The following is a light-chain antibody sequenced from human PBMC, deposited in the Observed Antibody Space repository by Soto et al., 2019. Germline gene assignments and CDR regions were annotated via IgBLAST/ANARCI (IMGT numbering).Light chain of an antibody. Sequence: LTHSPGTLSLSPGDRATLSCRASQSVSSHFLAWYQQKPGQAPRLLIQGTSSKATGIPDRFSGSGSGTDFTLTISGLEPEDFAIYYCQHRNNRSFSVGPGTKVDSK. V-gene: IGKV3D-20*02. J-gene: IGKJ3*01. CDR3: QHRNNRSFS. CDR1: QSVSSHF. CDR2: GTS.